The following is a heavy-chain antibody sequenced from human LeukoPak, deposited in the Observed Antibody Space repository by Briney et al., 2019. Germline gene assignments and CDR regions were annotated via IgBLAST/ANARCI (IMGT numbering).Heavy chain of an antibody. CDR3: ARDKYGDFAFDI. D-gene: IGHD4-17*01. J-gene: IGHJ3*02. V-gene: IGHV3-74*01. CDR2: INSDGSST. CDR1: GFTFSSYW. Sequence: PGGSLRLSCAASGFTFSSYWMHWVRQAPGKGLVWVSRINSDGSSTSYADSVKGRFTISRDNAKNSLYLQMNSLRAEDTAVYYCARDKYGDFAFDIWGQGTMVTVSS.